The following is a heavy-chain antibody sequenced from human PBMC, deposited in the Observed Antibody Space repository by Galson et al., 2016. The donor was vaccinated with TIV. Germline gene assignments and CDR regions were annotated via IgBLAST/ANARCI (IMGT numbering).Heavy chain of an antibody. CDR2: IIPILGIA. Sequence: SVKVSCKASGGTFSNYAISWVRQAPGQGLEWMGRIIPILGIASYAEKIQGRATITADKSTSTAYMELSSLRSDDTAVYYCARGTEVGATAYWYFELWGRGTLVTVSS. CDR1: GGTFSNYA. D-gene: IGHD1-26*01. V-gene: IGHV1-69*04. J-gene: IGHJ2*01. CDR3: ARGTEVGATAYWYFEL.